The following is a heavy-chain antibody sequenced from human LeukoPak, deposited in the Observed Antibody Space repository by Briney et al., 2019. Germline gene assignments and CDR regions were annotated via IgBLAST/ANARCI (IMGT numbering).Heavy chain of an antibody. J-gene: IGHJ6*03. Sequence: GGALRLSCPPSVLTVGGNYWSWVGRPPGRGWDGVPVSYSDGSTYYANSVKGRVTISRDTSKNTLYLQMNSLRAEDTAVYYCWQLAHYYYSKMDVWGKGTTVTVSS. CDR3: WQLAHYYYSKMDV. CDR2: SYSDGST. V-gene: IGHV3-66*02. CDR1: VLTVGGNY. D-gene: IGHD4-23*01.